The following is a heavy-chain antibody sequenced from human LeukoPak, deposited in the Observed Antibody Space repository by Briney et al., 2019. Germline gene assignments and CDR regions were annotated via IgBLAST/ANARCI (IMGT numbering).Heavy chain of an antibody. J-gene: IGHJ2*01. Sequence: PGGSLRVSCATSGSIFTTYGIHSGRQELGKGLEWVAVISYDGNNEFYTDSVKGRFTMSRDNSKNTPYLQMNSLSSDGTAVYYCARDPQRWQQLPHYWYFDLCGRGTLVIVSS. V-gene: IGHV3-30*03. CDR1: GSIFTTYG. CDR3: ARDPQRWQQLPHYWYFDL. CDR2: ISYDGNNE. D-gene: IGHD5-24*01.